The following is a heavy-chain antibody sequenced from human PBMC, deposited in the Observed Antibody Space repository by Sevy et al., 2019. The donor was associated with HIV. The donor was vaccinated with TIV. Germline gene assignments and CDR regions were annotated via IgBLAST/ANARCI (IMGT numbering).Heavy chain of an antibody. CDR1: GFTFSSFA. Sequence: GGSLRLSCAASGFTFSSFAMSWVRQTPGKGLEWVSAISDSGDNTFYRDSVKGRFTISRDDSKNTVYLQMNSLRPEDTAVYYCAHDLRDESRGYGLGNYCFGGLGTLVTVSS. J-gene: IGHJ4*02. CDR3: AHDLRDESRGYGLGNYCF. D-gene: IGHD3-10*01. CDR2: ISDSGDNT. V-gene: IGHV3-23*01.